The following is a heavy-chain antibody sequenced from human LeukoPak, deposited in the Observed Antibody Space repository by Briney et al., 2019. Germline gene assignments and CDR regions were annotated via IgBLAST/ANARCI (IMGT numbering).Heavy chain of an antibody. V-gene: IGHV4-34*01. J-gene: IGHJ4*02. CDR2: IYHSGST. Sequence: SETLSLTRAVYGGSFSGYYWSWIRQPPGKGLEWIGDIYHSGSTNYNPSLKSRVTISVDTSKNQFSLKLSSVTAADTAVYYCARVYFPYYDILTGYPFGDYFDYWGQGTLVTVSS. D-gene: IGHD3-9*01. CDR1: GGSFSGYY. CDR3: ARVYFPYYDILTGYPFGDYFDY.